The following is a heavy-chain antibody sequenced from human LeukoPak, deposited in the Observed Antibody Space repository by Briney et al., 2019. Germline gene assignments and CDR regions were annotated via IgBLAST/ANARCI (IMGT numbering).Heavy chain of an antibody. J-gene: IGHJ4*02. CDR2: ISCCCCST. Sequence: PGGSLRLSCAASGFTLSIYAMSWVRQSPGKGLECVSAISCCCCSTYYADSVKGRFTISRDNSKNTLYLQMNSLRAEDGAVYHCAKVKGLVPVIDYWGQGTLVTVSS. V-gene: IGHV3-23*01. CDR3: AKVKGLVPVIDY. D-gene: IGHD2-2*01. CDR1: GFTLSIYA.